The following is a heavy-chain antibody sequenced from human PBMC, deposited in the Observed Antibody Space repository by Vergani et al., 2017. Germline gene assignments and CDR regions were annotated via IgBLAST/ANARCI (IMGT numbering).Heavy chain of an antibody. V-gene: IGHV4-31*03. Sequence: QVQLQESGPGLVKPSQTLSLTCTVSGGSISSGGYNWSWIRQHPGQGLEWIGYIYYSGSTYYNPSLKSRVTISVDTSKNQFSLKLSSVTAADTAVYYCARGGNFGEHAYFDVWGRGTLVTVSS. D-gene: IGHD4-17*01. J-gene: IGHJ2*01. CDR1: GGSISSGGYN. CDR3: ARGGNFGEHAYFDV. CDR2: IYYSGST.